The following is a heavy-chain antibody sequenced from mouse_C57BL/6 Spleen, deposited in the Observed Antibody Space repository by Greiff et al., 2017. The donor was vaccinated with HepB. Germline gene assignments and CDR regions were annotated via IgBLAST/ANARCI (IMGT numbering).Heavy chain of an antibody. J-gene: IGHJ2*01. CDR1: GYSITSDYA. Sequence: EVQLQESGPGLVKPSQSLSLTCTVTGYSITSDYAWNWIRQFPGNKLEWMVYISYSGRTRYNPSLTSRISITLDTSHNQFFLQLNSVTTEDTATYYCARSIMANWGQGTTLTVSS. CDR3: ARSIMAN. CDR2: ISYSGRT. V-gene: IGHV3-2*02.